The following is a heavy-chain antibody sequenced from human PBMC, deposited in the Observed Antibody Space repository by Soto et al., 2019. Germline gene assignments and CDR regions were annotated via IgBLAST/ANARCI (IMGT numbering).Heavy chain of an antibody. CDR1: GFTFNSCW. D-gene: IGHD3-10*01. J-gene: IGHJ6*04. Sequence: GLSLRLSCAASGFTFNSCWMSDVRQAPGNGLEWMANIKQDGREKYYVDSVNGRFTISRDNAKNSLYLQLNSLRAEDTSVYYCARALKVPMVRGVIITRHYYGMDVCDKGPTGTVSS. CDR2: IKQDGREK. V-gene: IGHV3-7*01. CDR3: ARALKVPMVRGVIITRHYYGMDV.